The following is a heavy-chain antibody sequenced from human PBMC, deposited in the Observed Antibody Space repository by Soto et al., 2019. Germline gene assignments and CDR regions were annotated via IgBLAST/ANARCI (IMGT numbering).Heavy chain of an antibody. J-gene: IGHJ5*02. Sequence: AGGSLRLSCAASGFTFSSYSMNWVRQAPGKGLEWVSSISSSSSYIYYADSVKSRFTISRDNAKNSLYLQMNSLRAEDTAVYYCARGGAAHNWFDPWGQGTLVTVSS. CDR1: GFTFSSYS. CDR3: ARGGAAHNWFDP. V-gene: IGHV3-21*01. D-gene: IGHD6-6*01. CDR2: ISSSSSYI.